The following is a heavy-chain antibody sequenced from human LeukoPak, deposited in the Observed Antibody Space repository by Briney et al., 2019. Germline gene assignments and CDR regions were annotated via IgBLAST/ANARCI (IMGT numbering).Heavy chain of an antibody. Sequence: SETLSLTCAVSSGSLSGYSWGWIRQAPGKGLDWIGEIHRSGSTTYNSSLKNRVTISLDKPKSQFSLILTSVTAADTAVYYCTRQSGTVTPIDYWGQGILVTVSS. CDR1: SGSLSGYS. CDR2: IHRSGST. D-gene: IGHD4-17*01. CDR3: TRQSGTVTPIDY. J-gene: IGHJ4*02. V-gene: IGHV4-34*01.